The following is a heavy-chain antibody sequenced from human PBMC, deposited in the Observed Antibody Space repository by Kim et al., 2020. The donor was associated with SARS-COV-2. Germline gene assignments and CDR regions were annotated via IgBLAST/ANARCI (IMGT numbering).Heavy chain of an antibody. CDR2: IKQDGSEK. Sequence: GGSLRLSCAASRFTFSSYWMSWVRQAPGKGLEWVASIKQDGSEKYYVDSVKGRFTISRDNAKNSLFLQMNSLRAEDTAVYYCARNLSPKLLWFGGSRMTYYFDYWGQGTLVTVSS. V-gene: IGHV3-7*05. CDR1: RFTFSSYW. D-gene: IGHD3-10*01. CDR3: ARNLSPKLLWFGGSRMTYYFDY. J-gene: IGHJ4*02.